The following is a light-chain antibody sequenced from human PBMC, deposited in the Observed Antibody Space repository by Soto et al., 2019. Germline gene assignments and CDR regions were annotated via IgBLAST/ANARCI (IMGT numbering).Light chain of an antibody. J-gene: IGLJ3*02. Sequence: QSALAQSPSASGSPGQAVTISCTGTSIDIGAYNYVSWYQQYPGKAPKLIIYEVNKRPSGVPNRFSGSKSGNTASLTVSGLQADDESDYYCAAHSGCTTRLFGGGPNHTVL. CDR2: EVN. CDR1: SIDIGAYNY. V-gene: IGLV2-8*01. CDR3: AAHSGCTTRL.